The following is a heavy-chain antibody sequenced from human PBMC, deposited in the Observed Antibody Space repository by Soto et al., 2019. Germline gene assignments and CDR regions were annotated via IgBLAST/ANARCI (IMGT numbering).Heavy chain of an antibody. V-gene: IGHV3-21*01. J-gene: IGHJ4*02. D-gene: IGHD2-21*01. CDR3: ARDWCGGRVYY. CDR1: GFTFSSYS. CDR2: ISSSSSYI. Sequence: EVQLVESGGGLVKPGGSLRLSCAASGFTFSSYSMNWVRQAPGKGLECVSSISSSSSYIYYADSVKGRFTISRDNAKNSLYLQMNSLRAEDTAVYYCARDWCGGRVYYWGQGTLVTVSS.